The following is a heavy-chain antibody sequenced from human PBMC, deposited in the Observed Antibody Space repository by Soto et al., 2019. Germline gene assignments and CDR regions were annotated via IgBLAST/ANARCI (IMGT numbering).Heavy chain of an antibody. CDR2: TFYSGAT. Sequence: SETLSLTCTVSGGSISSGGYYWSWIRQHPGKGLEWIGYTFYSGATYYNPSLKSRTIISVDTSKNQFSLTLTSLTAADTAVYYCASVQSDDYGAIPSWPDPCCQGTRVTVS. V-gene: IGHV4-31*02. CDR1: GGSISSGGYY. D-gene: IGHD4-17*01. CDR3: ASVQSDDYGAIPSWPDP. J-gene: IGHJ5*02.